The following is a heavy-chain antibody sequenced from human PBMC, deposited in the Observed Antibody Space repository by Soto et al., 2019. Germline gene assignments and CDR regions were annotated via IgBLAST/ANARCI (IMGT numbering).Heavy chain of an antibody. CDR1: GFTFDDYA. D-gene: IGHD3-10*01. J-gene: IGHJ4*02. Sequence: EVQLVESGGGLVQPGGSLRLSCVASGFTFDDYAIHWVRRGPGKGLGWVPGISWEGAGLGYVDSVKGRFTISRDNPQTYLFLQMTSLRTDDTALYFCANLPLYGSGFACWGQGTLVTVSA. CDR3: ANLPLYGSGFAC. CDR2: ISWEGAGL. V-gene: IGHV3-9*01.